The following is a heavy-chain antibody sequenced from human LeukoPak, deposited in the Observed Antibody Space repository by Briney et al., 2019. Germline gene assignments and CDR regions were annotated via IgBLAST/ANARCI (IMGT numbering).Heavy chain of an antibody. D-gene: IGHD3-10*01. CDR3: ARGSAGRGGGYYYGMDV. J-gene: IGHJ6*02. V-gene: IGHV1-2*02. CDR1: GYTFTGYY. Sequence: ASVKLSCKASGYTFTGYYMHWVRQAPGQGLEWMGWINPNSGGANYAQKFQGRVTMTRDTSISTAYMELSRLRSDDTAVYYCARGSAGRGGGYYYGMDVWGQGTAVTVSS. CDR2: INPNSGGA.